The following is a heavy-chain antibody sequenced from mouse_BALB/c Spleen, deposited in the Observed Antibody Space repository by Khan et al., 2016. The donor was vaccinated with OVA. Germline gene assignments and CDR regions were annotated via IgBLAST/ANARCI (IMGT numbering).Heavy chain of an antibody. J-gene: IGHJ3*01. V-gene: IGHV5-6*01. Sequence: EVELVESGGDLVKPGGSLKLSCVASGFTFSSYGMSWVRQNSDKRLEWVATTTSGGSYTYYPDSVKGRFTISSDNDKNTLYLQMTSLNSEDTAMYYCARLGNAWGQGTLVTVSA. CDR3: ARLGNA. CDR2: TTSGGSYT. CDR1: GFTFSSYG. D-gene: IGHD2-1*01.